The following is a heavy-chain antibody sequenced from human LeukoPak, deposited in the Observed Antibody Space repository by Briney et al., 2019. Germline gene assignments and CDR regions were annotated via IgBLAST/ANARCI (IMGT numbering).Heavy chain of an antibody. Sequence: SETLSLTCTVSGYSISSGYYWGWIRQPPGKGLEWIGSIYHSGSTYYNPSLKSRVTISVDTSKNQFSLKLSSVTAADTAVYYCARDLSFDYWGQGTLVTVSS. CDR2: IYHSGST. CDR1: GYSISSGYY. CDR3: ARDLSFDY. V-gene: IGHV4-38-2*02. J-gene: IGHJ4*02.